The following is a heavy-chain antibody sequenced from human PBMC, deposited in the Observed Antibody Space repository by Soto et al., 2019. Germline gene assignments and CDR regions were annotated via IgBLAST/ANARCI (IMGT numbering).Heavy chain of an antibody. Sequence: PGESLKISCKGSGYSFTSYWIGWVRQMPGKGLEWMGIIYPGDSDTRYSPSFQGQVTISADKSISTAYLQWSSLKASDTAMYYCARHGCSSTSCYLSGLYYYYYGMDVWGQGTTVTVSS. CDR1: GYSFTSYW. CDR2: IYPGDSDT. CDR3: ARHGCSSTSCYLSGLYYYYYGMDV. V-gene: IGHV5-51*01. D-gene: IGHD2-2*01. J-gene: IGHJ6*02.